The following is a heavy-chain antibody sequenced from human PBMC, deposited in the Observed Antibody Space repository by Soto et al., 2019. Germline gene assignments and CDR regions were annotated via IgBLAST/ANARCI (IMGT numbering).Heavy chain of an antibody. CDR1: GFTVSSNY. CDR3: ARRSYGYGLDY. CDR2: IYSGGST. D-gene: IGHD5-18*01. V-gene: IGHV3-53*02. Sequence: EVQLVETGGGLIQPGGSLRLSCAASGFTVSSNYMSWVRQAPGKGLEWVSVIYSGGSTYYADSVKRRFTISRDNSKNTLYLQMNSLRAEDTAVYYCARRSYGYGLDYWGQGTLVTVSS. J-gene: IGHJ4*02.